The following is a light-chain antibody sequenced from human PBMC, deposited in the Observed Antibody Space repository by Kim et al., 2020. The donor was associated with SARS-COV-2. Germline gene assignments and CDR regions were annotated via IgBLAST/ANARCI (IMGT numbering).Light chain of an antibody. V-gene: IGKV3-20*01. Sequence: SPGDSATPSCRASPSVSSSYLAWYQQKPGQAPRLLIYGASSRATGIPDRFSGSGSGTDFTLTISRLEPEDFAVYYCQQYGSSPFTFGPGTKVDIK. J-gene: IGKJ3*01. CDR3: QQYGSSPFT. CDR1: PSVSSSY. CDR2: GAS.